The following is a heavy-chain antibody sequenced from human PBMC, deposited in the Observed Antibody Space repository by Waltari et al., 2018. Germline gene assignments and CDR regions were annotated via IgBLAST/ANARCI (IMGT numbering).Heavy chain of an antibody. D-gene: IGHD3-16*02. CDR2: IRYDGSNK. V-gene: IGHV3-30*02. Sequence: QVQLVESGGGVVQPGGSLRLSCAASGFTFSSYGMHWVRQAPGKGLEWVAFIRYDGSNKYYADSVKGRFTISRDNSKNTLYLQMNSLRAEDTAVYYCAKGPYDYIWGSYRPYYFDYWGQGTLVTVSS. CDR3: AKGPYDYIWGSYRPYYFDY. J-gene: IGHJ4*02. CDR1: GFTFSSYG.